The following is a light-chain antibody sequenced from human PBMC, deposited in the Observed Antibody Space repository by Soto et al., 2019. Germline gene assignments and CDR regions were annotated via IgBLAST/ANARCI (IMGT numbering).Light chain of an antibody. V-gene: IGKV1-5*01. Sequence: DIQMTQSPSTLSASVGDRVTITCRASQSISSWLAWYQQKPGKAPKLLIYDASSLESGVPSRFSGSGSGTELTLTISSLQPDDFATYYCQQYNSYSKFGQGTKVEIK. CDR3: QQYNSYSK. J-gene: IGKJ1*01. CDR2: DAS. CDR1: QSISSW.